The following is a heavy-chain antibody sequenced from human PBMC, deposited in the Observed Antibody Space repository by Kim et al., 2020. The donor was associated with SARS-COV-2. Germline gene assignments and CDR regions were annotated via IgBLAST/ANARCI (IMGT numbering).Heavy chain of an antibody. V-gene: IGHV4-34*01. CDR2: INHSGST. D-gene: IGHD2-15*01. CDR1: GGSFSGYY. CDR3: ARGGGYSRAFQH. J-gene: IGHJ1*01. Sequence: SETLSLTCAVYGGSFSGYYWSWIRQPPGKGLEWIGEINHSGSTNYNPSLKSRVTISVDTSKNQFSLKLSSVTAADTAVYYCARGGGYSRAFQHWGQGTLVTVSS.